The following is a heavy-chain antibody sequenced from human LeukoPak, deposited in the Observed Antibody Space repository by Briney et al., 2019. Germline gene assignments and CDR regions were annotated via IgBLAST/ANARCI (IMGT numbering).Heavy chain of an antibody. CDR3: ARDAMSSVTTSPYYFDY. J-gene: IGHJ4*02. Sequence: SETLSLTCTVFGGSVSNYYWSWIRQSPGKGLEWIGYIYYTETSYNPSLKSRVTISADTSKNQFSLKLYSVTAADTAVYYCARDAMSSVTTSPYYFDYWGQGTLVTVSS. CDR1: GGSVSNYY. CDR2: IYYTET. V-gene: IGHV4-59*02. D-gene: IGHD4-17*01.